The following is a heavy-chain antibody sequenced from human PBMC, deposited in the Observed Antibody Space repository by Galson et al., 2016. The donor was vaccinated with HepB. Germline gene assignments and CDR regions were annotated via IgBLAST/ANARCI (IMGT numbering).Heavy chain of an antibody. CDR2: IAHHGGSI. Sequence: SLRLSCAASGLAFMHWVRQAPGKGLEWVAVIAHHGGSIYYADSVRGRFTISRDNSENTVSLQMNSLRAEDTAVYYCARALYDSGLLFFDLGGQGTLVTVSS. V-gene: IGHV3-33*05. D-gene: IGHD3-10*01. CDR3: ARALYDSGLLFFDL. CDR1: GLAF. J-gene: IGHJ4*02.